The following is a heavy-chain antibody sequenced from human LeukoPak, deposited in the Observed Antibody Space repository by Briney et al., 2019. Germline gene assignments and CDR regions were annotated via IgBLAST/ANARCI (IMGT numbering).Heavy chain of an antibody. CDR3: ARARPYGDYPFDY. CDR1: GGSISSGGYS. V-gene: IGHV4-30-2*01. J-gene: IGHJ4*02. CDR2: IYHSGST. Sequence: ASQTLSPTCAVSGGSISSGGYSWSWIRQPPGKGLEWIGYIYHSGSTYYNPSLKSRVTISVDRSKNQFSLKLSSVTAADTAVYYCARARPYGDYPFDYWGQGTLVTVSS. D-gene: IGHD4-17*01.